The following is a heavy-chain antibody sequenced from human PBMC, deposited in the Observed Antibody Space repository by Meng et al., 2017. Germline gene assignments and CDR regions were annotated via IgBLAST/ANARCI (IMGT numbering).Heavy chain of an antibody. CDR1: GYTFTSYD. CDR2: MNPNSGNT. CDR3: ARGNSIHQRGGYYYYGMDV. V-gene: IGHV1-8*01. Sequence: ASVKVSCKASGYTFTSYDINWVRQATGQGLEWMGWMNPNSGNTGYAQKFQGRVTMTRNTSISTAYMELSSLRSEDTAVYYCARGNSIHQRGGYYYYGMDVWGQGNMVNVSS. D-gene: IGHD3-10*01. J-gene: IGHJ6*02.